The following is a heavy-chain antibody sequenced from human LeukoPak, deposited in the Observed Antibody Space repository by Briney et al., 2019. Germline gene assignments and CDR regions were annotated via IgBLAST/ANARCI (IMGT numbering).Heavy chain of an antibody. CDR2: INRDGSER. J-gene: IGHJ6*02. CDR3: ARRNAMDV. CDR1: GFTFSNYW. V-gene: IGHV3-7*03. Sequence: GGSLRLSCAASGFTFSNYWMTWVRQAPGKGLEWVANINRDGSERYYVDSVKGRFTISRDDAKSSLYLQMNSLRAEDTAVYYCARRNAMDVWGQGTTVIVSS.